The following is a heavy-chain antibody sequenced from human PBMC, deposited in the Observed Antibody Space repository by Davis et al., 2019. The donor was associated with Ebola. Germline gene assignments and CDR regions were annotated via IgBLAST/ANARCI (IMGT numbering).Heavy chain of an antibody. J-gene: IGHJ4*02. CDR2: IYDHST. CDR1: GFTVSSNH. CDR3: ATTQWLREFDN. Sequence: GGSLRLSCAASGFTVSSNHMSWVRQAPGKGLEWVSVIYDHSTAYADSGRGRFIISRDKSNNTLYLEMNSLRVDDTAVYYCATTQWLREFDNWRQGTLVTVSS. D-gene: IGHD6-19*01. V-gene: IGHV3-53*05.